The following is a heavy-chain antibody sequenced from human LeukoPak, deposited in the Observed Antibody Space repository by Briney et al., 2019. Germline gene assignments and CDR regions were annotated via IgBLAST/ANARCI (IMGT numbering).Heavy chain of an antibody. CDR2: INPNSGGT. CDR1: GYTFTIYG. Sequence: GASVKVSCKASGYTFTIYGISWVRQAPGQGLEWMGWINPNSGGTNYAQKFQGRVTMTRDTSISTAYMELSRLRSDDTAVYYCARIRPLAWELSYYYYYGMDVWGQGTTVTVSS. D-gene: IGHD1-26*01. CDR3: ARIRPLAWELSYYYYYGMDV. J-gene: IGHJ6*02. V-gene: IGHV1-2*02.